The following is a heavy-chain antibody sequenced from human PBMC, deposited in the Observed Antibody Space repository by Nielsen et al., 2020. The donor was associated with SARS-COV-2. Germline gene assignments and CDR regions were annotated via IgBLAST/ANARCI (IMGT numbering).Heavy chain of an antibody. J-gene: IGHJ6*03. CDR3: ARVKYDILTGLFRDYYYYYMDV. CDR2: INHSGST. D-gene: IGHD3-9*01. V-gene: IGHV4-34*01. Sequence: RQAPGKGLEWIGEINHSGSTNYNPSLKSRVTISVDTSKNQFSLKLSSVTAADTAVYYCARVKYDILTGLFRDYYYYYMDVWGKGTTVTVSS.